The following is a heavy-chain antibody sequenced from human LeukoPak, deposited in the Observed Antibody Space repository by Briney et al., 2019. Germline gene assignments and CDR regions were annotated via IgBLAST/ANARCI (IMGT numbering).Heavy chain of an antibody. CDR2: IGSSSSYI. D-gene: IGHD6-13*01. J-gene: IGHJ4*02. CDR3: ARDAGYSTY. Sequence: GGSLRPSCAASGFTFSGYSMTWVRQAPGKGLEWVSSIGSSSSYIFYADSVQGRFTTSRDNAHNSLYLQMNSLRAEDTGVYYCARDAGYSTYWGQGSLVTVSS. CDR1: GFTFSGYS. V-gene: IGHV3-21*01.